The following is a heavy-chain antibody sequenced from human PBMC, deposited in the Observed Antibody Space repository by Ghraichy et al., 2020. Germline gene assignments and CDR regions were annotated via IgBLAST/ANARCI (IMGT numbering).Heavy chain of an antibody. J-gene: IGHJ3*02. Sequence: GGSLRLSCAASGFTFSSYGMHWVRQAPGKGLEWVAVIWYDGSNKYYADSVKGRFTISRDNSKNTLYLQMNSLRAEDTAVYYCARDRGYGDYDSAFDIWGQGTMVTVSS. CDR1: GFTFSSYG. CDR3: ARDRGYGDYDSAFDI. V-gene: IGHV3-33*01. D-gene: IGHD4-17*01. CDR2: IWYDGSNK.